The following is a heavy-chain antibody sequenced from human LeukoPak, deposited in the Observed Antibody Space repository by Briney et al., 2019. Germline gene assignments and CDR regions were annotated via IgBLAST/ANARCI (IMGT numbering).Heavy chain of an antibody. CDR3: ARGGVDYYGSGTYYLMYYFDY. CDR1: GFNFRDYY. V-gene: IGHV3-11*01. D-gene: IGHD3-10*01. CDR2: SSGSGSSI. J-gene: IGHJ4*02. Sequence: PGGSLRLSCAASGFNFRDYYMSWIRQAPGKGLEYISYSSGSGSSIYYADSVKGRFTISRDNAKNSLSLQMNSLRAEDTAVYFCARGGVDYYGSGTYYLMYYFDYWGQGALVTVSS.